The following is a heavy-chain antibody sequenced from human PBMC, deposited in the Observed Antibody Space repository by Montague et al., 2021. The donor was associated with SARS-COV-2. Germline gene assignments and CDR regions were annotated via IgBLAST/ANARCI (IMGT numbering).Heavy chain of an antibody. CDR1: GGSLSGSY. V-gene: IGHV4-34*01. CDR2: INHSGVT. CDR3: ARDQGRWLQPGVYFDY. Sequence: SETLSLTCAVYGGSLSGSYWSWIRQPPGKGLELIGEINHSGVTNYNPSLKGRVTISVDTSKNQFSLKLSSVTAADTAVYYCARDQGRWLQPGVYFDYWGQGTLVTVSS. D-gene: IGHD5-24*01. J-gene: IGHJ4*02.